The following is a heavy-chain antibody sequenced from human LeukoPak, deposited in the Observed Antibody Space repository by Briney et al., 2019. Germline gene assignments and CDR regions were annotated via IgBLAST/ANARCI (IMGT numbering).Heavy chain of an antibody. J-gene: IGHJ4*02. V-gene: IGHV3-30*18. CDR3: AKDLYDRSGYYYTIMDY. D-gene: IGHD3-22*01. Sequence: PGGSLRLSCAASGFTFRSFGMHWVRQAPGKGLEWVAVISYDGRNKYYADSVKGRFIISRNNSKNTVFLQMNSLRPEDTAVYYCAKDLYDRSGYYYTIMDYWGQGTLVTVTS. CDR2: ISYDGRNK. CDR1: GFTFRSFG.